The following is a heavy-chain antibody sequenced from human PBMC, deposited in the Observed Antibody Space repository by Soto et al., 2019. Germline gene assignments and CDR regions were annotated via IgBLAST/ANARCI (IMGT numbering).Heavy chain of an antibody. V-gene: IGHV3-74*01. CDR1: GFTFSNYW. J-gene: IGHJ3*01. CDR2: INNDGSST. Sequence: GGSLRLSCAASGFTFSNYWMHWVRQAPGKGLVWVSYINNDGSSTTYADSVKGRFTISRDNAKNTLSLXMNGLRAEDTAVYYCARVTSSGWGWGQGTMVTVSS. CDR3: ARVTSSGWG. D-gene: IGHD6-19*01.